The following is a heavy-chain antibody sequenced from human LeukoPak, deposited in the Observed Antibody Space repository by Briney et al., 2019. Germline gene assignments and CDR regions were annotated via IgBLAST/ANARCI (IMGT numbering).Heavy chain of an antibody. CDR2: IIPIFGTA. Sequence: SVKVSYKASGGTFSSYAISWVRQAPGQGLEWMGGIIPIFGTANYAQKFQGRVTITADESTSTAYMELSSLRSEDTAVYYCAIYDSDFWSGYYEYWGQGTLVTVSS. D-gene: IGHD3-3*01. V-gene: IGHV1-69*13. J-gene: IGHJ4*02. CDR1: GGTFSSYA. CDR3: AIYDSDFWSGYYEY.